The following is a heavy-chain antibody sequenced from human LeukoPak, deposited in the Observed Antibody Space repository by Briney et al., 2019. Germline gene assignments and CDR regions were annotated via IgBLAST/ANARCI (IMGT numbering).Heavy chain of an antibody. CDR1: GFTVSSNY. CDR3: ARGYSGSYQDY. D-gene: IGHD1-26*01. V-gene: IGHV3-53*01. CDR2: IYSGGST. Sequence: GGSLRLSCAASGFTVSSNYMSWVRQAPGKGLEWVSIIYSGGSTYYADSVKGRFTVSRDNSKNTLSLQMNSLRAEDTAVYYCARGYSGSYQDYWGQGTLVTVSS. J-gene: IGHJ4*02.